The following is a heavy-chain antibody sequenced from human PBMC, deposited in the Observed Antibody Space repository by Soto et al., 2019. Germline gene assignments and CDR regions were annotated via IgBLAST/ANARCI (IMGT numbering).Heavy chain of an antibody. CDR3: AKDLKSYRRDAYCCGMDV. J-gene: IGHJ6*02. CDR2: ISGSGGTI. D-gene: IGHD3-16*02. CDR1: GFTFSTYV. V-gene: IGHV3-23*01. Sequence: HPGGSLRLSCAGSGFTFSTYVMSWVRQAPGKGLEWVSTISGSGGTIYYADSVKGRFTISRDNSKNTVYLQMNGLRAEDTAVYYCAKDLKSYRRDAYCCGMDVWGQGTTVTVSS.